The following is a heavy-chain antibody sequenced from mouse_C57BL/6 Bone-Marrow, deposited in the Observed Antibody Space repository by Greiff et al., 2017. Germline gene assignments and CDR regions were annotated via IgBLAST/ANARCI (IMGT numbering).Heavy chain of an antibody. CDR2: LNPSTGGT. CDR1: GYSFTGYY. Sequence: VQLQQSGPELVKPGASVKISCKASGYSFTGYYMNWVKQSPEKSLEWIGELNPSTGGTTYNQKFKAKATLTVDKSSSTAYMQLKSLTSEDSAVYYCARRYYGSSGAWFAYWGQGTLVTVSA. CDR3: ARRYYGSSGAWFAY. J-gene: IGHJ3*01. V-gene: IGHV1-42*01. D-gene: IGHD1-1*01.